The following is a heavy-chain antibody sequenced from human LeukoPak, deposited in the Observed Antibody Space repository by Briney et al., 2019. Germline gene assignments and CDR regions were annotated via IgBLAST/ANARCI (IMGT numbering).Heavy chain of an antibody. CDR3: ARGGGRYCSSTSCYRGWFDP. CDR2: INHSGST. D-gene: IGHD2-2*01. Sequence: SETLSLTCAVYGGSFSGYYWSWIRQPPGKGLEWIGEINHSGSTNYNPSLKSRVTISVDTSKNQFSLKLSSVTAADTAVYYCARGGGRYCSSTSCYRGWFDPWGQGTLVTVSS. CDR1: GGSFSGYY. V-gene: IGHV4-34*01. J-gene: IGHJ5*02.